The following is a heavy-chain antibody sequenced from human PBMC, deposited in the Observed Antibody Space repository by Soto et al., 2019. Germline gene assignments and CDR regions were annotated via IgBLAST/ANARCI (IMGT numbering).Heavy chain of an antibody. CDR1: GYTFTGYY. V-gene: IGHV1-2*02. J-gene: IGHJ4*02. CDR3: ARGLFIAAAGSVY. CDR2: IDPNSGGT. D-gene: IGHD6-13*01. Sequence: ASVKVSCKASGYTFTGYYMHWVRQAPGQGLEWMGWIDPNSGGTNYAQKFQGRVTMTRDTSISTAYMELSRLRSDDTAVYHCARGLFIAAAGSVYWGQGTLVTVSS.